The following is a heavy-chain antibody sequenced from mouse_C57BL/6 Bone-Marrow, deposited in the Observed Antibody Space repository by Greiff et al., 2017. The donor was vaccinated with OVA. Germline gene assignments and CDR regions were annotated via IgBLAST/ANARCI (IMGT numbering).Heavy chain of an antibody. D-gene: IGHD2-4*01. V-gene: IGHV8-12*01. CDR2: LYWDDDN. CDR1: GFSLSTSGMG. Sequence: QVTLKVSGPGLLQSSQTLSLTCSFSGFSLSTSGMGVSWIRQPSGQGLVWLAPLYWDDDNRYNPSLKSRLTISKDTSRNQVFLKITSVDTADTATYYCAGSFYYDYDGYYAMDYWGQGTSVTVSS. CDR3: AGSFYYDYDGYYAMDY. J-gene: IGHJ4*01.